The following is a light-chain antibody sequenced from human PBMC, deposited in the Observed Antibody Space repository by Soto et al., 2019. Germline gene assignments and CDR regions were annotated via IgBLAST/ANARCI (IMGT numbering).Light chain of an antibody. CDR3: QRYNSAPWT. CDR1: QGNNNY. CDR2: DAS. V-gene: IGKV1-27*01. Sequence: DIQMTQSPASLSASVGDRVIITCRASQGNNNYLVWYQQKPGRVPKVLIYDASTLQSGVPSRFSGSGSGTDFTLTISSLQPEDVATYYCQRYNSAPWTFGQGTKVEIK. J-gene: IGKJ1*01.